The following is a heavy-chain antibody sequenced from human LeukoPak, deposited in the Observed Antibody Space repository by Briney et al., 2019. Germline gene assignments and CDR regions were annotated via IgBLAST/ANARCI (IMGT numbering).Heavy chain of an antibody. J-gene: IGHJ3*02. CDR3: ARWSVDI. V-gene: IGHV3-21*01. CDR1: GFTFSSYS. CDR2: ISSSSSYV. Sequence: GGSLRLSCAASGFTFSSYSMNWVRQAPGKGLEWVSSISSSSSYVYYADSVKDRFTISRDNAKNSMYLQMNSLRAEDTAVYYCARWSVDIWGQGTMVTVSP.